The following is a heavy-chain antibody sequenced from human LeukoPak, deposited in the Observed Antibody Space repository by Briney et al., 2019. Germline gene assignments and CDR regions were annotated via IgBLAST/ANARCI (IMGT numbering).Heavy chain of an antibody. CDR3: TRQYSGGMDV. V-gene: IGHV6-1*01. D-gene: IGHD5-12*01. Sequence: SQTLSLTCAISGDSVSSKSAAWNWIRQSPSRGLEWLGRTYYRSRWFNGYAVSVKGRITISPDTSKDQFSLQLNSVTPEDTAVYYCTRQYSGGMDVWGQGTTVTVSS. CDR2: TYYRSRWFN. J-gene: IGHJ6*02. CDR1: GDSVSSKSAA.